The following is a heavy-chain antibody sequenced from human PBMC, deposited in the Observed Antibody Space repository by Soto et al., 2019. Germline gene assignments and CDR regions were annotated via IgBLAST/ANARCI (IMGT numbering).Heavy chain of an antibody. CDR2: ITPIAETT. D-gene: IGHD3-3*01. CDR3: ARGVAPGQTADPYAFDI. J-gene: IGHJ3*02. Sequence: QAQLVQSGAEVRKPGSSVRVSCRASGGPFTRYAVSWVRQAPGQGLEWIGGITPIAETTNYAQKFRGRLSITADESTDTVRMELRRLTSDDTAVYFCARGVAPGQTADPYAFDIWGQGSRVTVSS. V-gene: IGHV1-69*01. CDR1: GGPFTRYA.